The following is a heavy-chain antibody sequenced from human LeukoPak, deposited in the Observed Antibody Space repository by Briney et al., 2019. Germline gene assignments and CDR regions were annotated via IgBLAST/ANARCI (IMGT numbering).Heavy chain of an antibody. D-gene: IGHD3-3*01. CDR1: GFTFGSYC. CDR3: AKDQDF. V-gene: IGHV3-74*01. J-gene: IGHJ4*02. CDR2: ISGDGRTT. Sequence: GGSLRLSCVASGFTFGSYCMHWVRQAPGKGLMWVSRISGDGRTTNYADSVKGRFTISKDDAENTVYLQMNSLRDEDTAVYYCAKDQDFRGQGTLVTVSS.